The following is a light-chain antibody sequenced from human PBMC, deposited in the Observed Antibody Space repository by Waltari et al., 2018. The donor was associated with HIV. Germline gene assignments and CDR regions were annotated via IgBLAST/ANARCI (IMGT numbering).Light chain of an antibody. CDR3: SSYTTDTTVV. CDR2: DVT. CDR1: SSDITTYDY. V-gene: IGLV2-14*03. Sequence: QSALTQPASASGSPGQSITISCSGSSSDITTYDYVSWYKKQADQAPKLLIFDVTDGPSVVSSGFSGSKSANTASLTISGLPPDDEADYYCSSYTTDTTVVFGGGTRLTVL. J-gene: IGLJ2*01.